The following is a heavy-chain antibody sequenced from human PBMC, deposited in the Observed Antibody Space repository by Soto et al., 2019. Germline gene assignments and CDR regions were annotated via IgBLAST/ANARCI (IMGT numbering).Heavy chain of an antibody. V-gene: IGHV4-30-4*01. D-gene: IGHD4-17*01. CDR3: ARRLEPAYGHWHYFAY. Sequence: QVHLQESGPGLAKPSQTLSLTCTVSGGSISSGDSYWSWIRQPPGKGLEWIGYIYSGGSTYYNPSLRSRFTISIDTSKNQFCLRLSSVTAADTAVYYCARRLEPAYGHWHYFAYWGQEPCSPSPQ. CDR1: GGSISSGDSY. CDR2: IYSGGST. J-gene: IGHJ4*01.